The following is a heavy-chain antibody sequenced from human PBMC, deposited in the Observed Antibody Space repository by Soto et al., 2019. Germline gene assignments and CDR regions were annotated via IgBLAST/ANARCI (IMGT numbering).Heavy chain of an antibody. Sequence: EVQLVESGGGLVKPGGSLRLSCAASGFIFSNAWMTWARQAPGKGLEWVGRIKNKADGVTTDFAAPVKGRFFISRDDSKNTLYLQMNSLKAEDTAVYFCTTGWSSKDYWGQGTLVTVSS. CDR3: TTGWSSKDY. J-gene: IGHJ4*02. CDR2: IKNKADGVTT. V-gene: IGHV3-15*01. D-gene: IGHD2-2*01. CDR1: GFIFSNAW.